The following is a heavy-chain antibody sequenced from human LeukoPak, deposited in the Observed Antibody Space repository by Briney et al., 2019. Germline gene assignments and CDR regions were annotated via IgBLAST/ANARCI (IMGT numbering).Heavy chain of an antibody. CDR1: GFTFSSSA. CDR3: AKDLGALIVVVTIDY. V-gene: IGHV3-23*01. D-gene: IGHD3-22*01. CDR2: ISNNGGYT. J-gene: IGHJ4*02. Sequence: GGSLRLSCAASGFTFSSSAMSWVRQAPGKGLEWVSAISNNGGYTYYADSVQGRFTISRDNSKSTLCLQMNSLRAEDTAVYYCAKDLGALIVVVTIDYWGQGTLVTVSS.